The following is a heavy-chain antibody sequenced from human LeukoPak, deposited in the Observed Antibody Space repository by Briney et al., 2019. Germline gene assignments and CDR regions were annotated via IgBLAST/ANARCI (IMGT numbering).Heavy chain of an antibody. CDR2: IYYSGST. V-gene: IGHV4-39*07. Sequence: SETLSLTCTVSGGSISSSSYYWGWLRQPPGKGLEWIVSIYYSGSTYYNPSLKSRVTISVDTSKNQFSLKLSSVTAADTAVYYCARDTDLLYSNWFDPWGQGTLVTVSS. CDR3: ARDTDLLYSNWFDP. J-gene: IGHJ5*02. D-gene: IGHD3-10*01. CDR1: GGSISSSSYY.